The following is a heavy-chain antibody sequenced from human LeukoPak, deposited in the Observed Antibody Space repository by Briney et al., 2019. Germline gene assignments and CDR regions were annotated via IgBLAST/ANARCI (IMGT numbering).Heavy chain of an antibody. J-gene: IGHJ5*02. V-gene: IGHV4-38-2*02. D-gene: IGHD6-19*01. CDR3: ARGQWLVSSNWFDP. CDR1: VYSISSGYY. CDR2: IYHGGST. Sequence: SETLSLTCTVSVYSISSGYYWGWIRQPPGKGLEWIGSIYHGGSTYYNPSLKSRVTISVDTSKNQFSLKLSSVTAADTAVYYCARGQWLVSSNWFDPWGQGTLVTVSS.